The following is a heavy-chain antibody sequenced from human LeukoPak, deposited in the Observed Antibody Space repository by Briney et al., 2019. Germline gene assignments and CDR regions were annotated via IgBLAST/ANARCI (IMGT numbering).Heavy chain of an antibody. Sequence: HPGGSLRLSCAASGLTFSTYGMTWVRQAPGKGVEWVSAISGSGYSTYYADSVKGRFTISRDNSKNTLYLQMNSLRAEDTAVYYCAKGGLSYYNILTGYYSDYYFDYWGQGTLVTVSS. V-gene: IGHV3-23*01. J-gene: IGHJ4*02. D-gene: IGHD3-9*01. CDR1: GLTFSTYG. CDR2: ISGSGYST. CDR3: AKGGLSYYNILTGYYSDYYFDY.